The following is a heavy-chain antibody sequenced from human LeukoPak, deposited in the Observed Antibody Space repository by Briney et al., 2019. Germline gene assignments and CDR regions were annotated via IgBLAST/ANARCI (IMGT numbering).Heavy chain of an antibody. CDR2: ISSSSSTI. D-gene: IGHD3-16*01. Sequence: GGSLRLSCAASGFTFSNYRMNWVRQAPGKGLEWVSYISSSSSTIYYADSVKGRFTISRDNAKNSLYLQMNSLRAEDTAVYFCARLSSWVFEIWGQGTMVTVSS. CDR1: GFTFSNYR. V-gene: IGHV3-48*04. J-gene: IGHJ3*02. CDR3: ARLSSWVFEI.